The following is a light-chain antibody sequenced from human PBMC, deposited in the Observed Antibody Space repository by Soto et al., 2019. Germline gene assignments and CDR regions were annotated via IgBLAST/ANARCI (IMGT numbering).Light chain of an antibody. Sequence: QSALTQPPSVSGSPGQSVTISCTGTSSDVGTYNRVSWYQQPPGTAPKLLIYEVSNRPSGVPDRFSGSKSGNTASLTISGLQAEDEADYYCSLYTGSRTVVFGGGTKLTVL. CDR2: EVS. J-gene: IGLJ2*01. V-gene: IGLV2-18*01. CDR1: SSDVGTYNR. CDR3: SLYTGSRTVV.